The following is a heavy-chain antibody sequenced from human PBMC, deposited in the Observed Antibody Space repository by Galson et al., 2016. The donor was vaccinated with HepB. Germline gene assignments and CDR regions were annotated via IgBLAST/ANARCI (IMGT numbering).Heavy chain of an antibody. J-gene: IGHJ4*02. CDR2: MSYDGANK. CDR3: ARDRDTLESFDY. Sequence: SLRLSCAASGFTFSTYAMHWVRQAPGKGLEWVAVMSYDGANKYFADSVKGRFTISRDNSKNTLYLQMNGLRTEDTAVHYCARDRDTLESFDYWGQGTLVTVSS. V-gene: IGHV3-30-3*01. D-gene: IGHD5-18*01. CDR1: GFTFSTYA.